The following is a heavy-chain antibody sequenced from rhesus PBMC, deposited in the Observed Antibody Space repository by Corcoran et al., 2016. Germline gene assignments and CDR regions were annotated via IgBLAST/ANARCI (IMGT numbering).Heavy chain of an antibody. J-gene: IGHJ4*01. CDR3: AKYGGSNYKSFDY. Sequence: QVQLQESGPGLVKPSETLSLTCAVSGGYIPSDFWSWLRQSPGKGLEWIGYIYGGGGGASYNPSLKSRVSVSTDTSKNQLSLKLSSVTAADTAIYYCAKYGGSNYKSFDYWGQGVLVTVSS. V-gene: IGHV4-160*01. CDR1: GGYIPSDF. D-gene: IGHD3-22*01. CDR2: IYGGGGGA.